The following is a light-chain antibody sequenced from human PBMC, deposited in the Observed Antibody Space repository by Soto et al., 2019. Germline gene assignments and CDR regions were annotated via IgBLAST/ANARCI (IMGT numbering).Light chain of an antibody. CDR3: QQYHNWPSFT. J-gene: IGKJ3*01. V-gene: IGKV3-15*01. CDR1: QSIGIN. CDR2: GAS. Sequence: EIVLTQFPATVSVSPGDRATLSCRASQSIGINLAWYQQKPGQSPRLLIYGASVRATGIPAKFDGSGSGTEFTLTINSLQSEDFALYYCQQYHNWPSFTFGPGTTVDVK.